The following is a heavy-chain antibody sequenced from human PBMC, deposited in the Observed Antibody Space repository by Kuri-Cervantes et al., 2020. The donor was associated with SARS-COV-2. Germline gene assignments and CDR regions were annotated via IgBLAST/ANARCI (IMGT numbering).Heavy chain of an antibody. Sequence: GESLKISCASSGFTFSDYDMHWVRQAPGKGLEWVAVIWYDGRNTYYTGSVKGRFTISRDNSKNSLYLQMNGLRAEDTAVYYCARDVEGGDRYLDHWGRGTLVTVSS. J-gene: IGHJ2*01. CDR1: GFTFSDYD. CDR2: IWYDGRNT. CDR3: ARDVEGGDRYLDH. D-gene: IGHD2-21*02. V-gene: IGHV3-33*08.